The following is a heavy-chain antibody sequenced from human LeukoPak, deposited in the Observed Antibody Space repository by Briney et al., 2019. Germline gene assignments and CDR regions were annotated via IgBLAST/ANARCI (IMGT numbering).Heavy chain of an antibody. Sequence: GGSLRLSCAASGFTLSSYSMNWVRQAPGKGLEWVSYISSSSGTIYYADSVKGRFTISRDNAKNSLYLQMNSLRGEDTAVYYCARDGAALSNGRYWYYGMDVWGQGTTVTVSS. CDR1: GFTLSSYS. CDR2: ISSSSGTI. J-gene: IGHJ6*02. V-gene: IGHV3-48*01. D-gene: IGHD6-19*01. CDR3: ARDGAALSNGRYWYYGMDV.